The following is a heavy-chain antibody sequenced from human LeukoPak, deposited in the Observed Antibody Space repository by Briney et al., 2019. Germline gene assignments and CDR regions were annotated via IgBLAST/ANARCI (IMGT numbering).Heavy chain of an antibody. D-gene: IGHD3-10*01. CDR2: IYTSGST. V-gene: IGHV4-4*07. Sequence: SETLSLTCTVSGGSISSYYWSWIRQPAGKGLEGIGRIYTSGSTNYNPSLKSRVTKSVDTSKNQFSLKLGSLTAAHAAVYYCPPEARGVNLFDPLGQGNLVTVSS. CDR3: PPEARGVNLFDP. J-gene: IGHJ5*02. CDR1: GGSISSYY.